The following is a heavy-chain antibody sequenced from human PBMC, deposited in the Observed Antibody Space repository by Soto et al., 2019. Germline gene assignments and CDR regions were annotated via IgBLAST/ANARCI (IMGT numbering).Heavy chain of an antibody. CDR3: ARGGAAGALFLLNWFDP. J-gene: IGHJ5*02. Sequence: PSETLSLTCTVSGGSISSGGYYWSWIRQHPGKGLEWIGYIYYSGSTYYNPSLKSRVTISVDTSKNQFSLKLSSVTAADTAVYYCARGGAAGALFLLNWFDPWGQGTLVTVSS. V-gene: IGHV4-31*03. CDR1: GGSISSGGYY. D-gene: IGHD3-3*01. CDR2: IYYSGST.